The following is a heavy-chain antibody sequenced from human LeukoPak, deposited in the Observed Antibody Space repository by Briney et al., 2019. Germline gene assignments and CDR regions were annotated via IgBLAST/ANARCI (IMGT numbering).Heavy chain of an antibody. CDR1: GGSISSYY. J-gene: IGHJ4*02. CDR3: ARVSSRGYSSGWYGYVD. CDR2: IYTSGST. Sequence: PSETLSLTCTVPGGSISSYYWSWIRQPAGKGLEWIGRIYTSGSTNYNPSLKSRVTMSVDTSKNQFSLKLSSVTAADTAVYYCARVSSRGYSSGWYGYVDWGQGTLVTVSS. D-gene: IGHD6-19*01. V-gene: IGHV4-4*07.